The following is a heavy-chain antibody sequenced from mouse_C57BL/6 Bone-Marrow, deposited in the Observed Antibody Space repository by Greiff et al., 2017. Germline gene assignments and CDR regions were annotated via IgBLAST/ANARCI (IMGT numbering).Heavy chain of an antibody. Sequence: QVQLQQSGAELVKPGASVKLSCKASGYTFTSYWMHWVKQRPGQGLEWIGMIHPNSGSTNYNEKFKSKATLTVDKSSSTAYMQLSSLTSEDSAVYYCASSSPYYYAMDYWGQGTSGTVSS. CDR1: GYTFTSYW. J-gene: IGHJ4*01. D-gene: IGHD1-1*01. CDR2: IHPNSGST. CDR3: ASSSPYYYAMDY. V-gene: IGHV1-64*01.